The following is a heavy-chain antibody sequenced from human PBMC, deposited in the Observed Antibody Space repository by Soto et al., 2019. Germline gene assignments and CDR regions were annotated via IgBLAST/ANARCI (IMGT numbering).Heavy chain of an antibody. V-gene: IGHV4-34*01. J-gene: IGHJ6*03. CDR3: ARESYDFWSGSNYYYYYYMDV. D-gene: IGHD3-3*01. CDR1: GGSFSGYY. CDR2: INHSGST. Sequence: PSETLSLTCAVYGGSFSGYYWSWIRQPPGKGLEWIGEINHSGSTNYNPSLKSRVTISVDTSKNQFSLKLSSVTAADTAVYYCARESYDFWSGSNYYYYYYMDVWGKGTTVTVS.